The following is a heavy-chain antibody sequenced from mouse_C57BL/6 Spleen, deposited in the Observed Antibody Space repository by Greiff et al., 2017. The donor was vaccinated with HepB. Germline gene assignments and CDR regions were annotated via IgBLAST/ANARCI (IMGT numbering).Heavy chain of an antibody. V-gene: IGHV1-81*01. J-gene: IGHJ2*01. CDR2: IHPRSGNT. D-gene: IGHD2-4*01. CDR3: ARYRDYDVGYYFDY. Sequence: VQLQQSGAELARPGASVKLSCKASGYTFTSYGISWVKQRTGQGLEWIGEIHPRSGNTYYNEKFKGKATLTADKSSSTAYMELRSLTSEDSAVYFCARYRDYDVGYYFDYWGQGTTLTVSS. CDR1: GYTFTSYG.